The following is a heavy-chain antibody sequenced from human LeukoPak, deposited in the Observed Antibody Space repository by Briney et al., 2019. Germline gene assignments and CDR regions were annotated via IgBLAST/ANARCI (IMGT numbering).Heavy chain of an antibody. J-gene: IGHJ4*02. Sequence: PGGSLRLSCAASGFTFSSYAMSWVRQAPGKGLEWVSAISGSGGSTYYADSVKGRFTISRDNSKNTLYLQMNSLRAEDTAVYYCANDQTVRGSYYFDYWGQGTLVTVSS. CDR2: ISGSGGST. CDR3: ANDQTVRGSYYFDY. D-gene: IGHD3-10*01. CDR1: GFTFSSYA. V-gene: IGHV3-23*01.